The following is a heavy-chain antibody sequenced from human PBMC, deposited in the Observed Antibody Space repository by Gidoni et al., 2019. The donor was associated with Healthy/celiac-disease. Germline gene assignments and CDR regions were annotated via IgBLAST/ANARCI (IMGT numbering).Heavy chain of an antibody. V-gene: IGHV3-23*01. CDR1: GFPFSSYA. CDR3: AKDLGATIIEGFDY. Sequence: EVQLLESGGGLVQPGGSLRLSCAASGFPFSSYAMSWVRQAPGKGLEWVSAISGSGGSTYYADSVKGRFTIARDNYKNTLYLQMNSLRAEDTAVYYCAKDLGATIIEGFDYWGQGTLVTVSS. D-gene: IGHD1-26*01. J-gene: IGHJ4*02. CDR2: ISGSGGST.